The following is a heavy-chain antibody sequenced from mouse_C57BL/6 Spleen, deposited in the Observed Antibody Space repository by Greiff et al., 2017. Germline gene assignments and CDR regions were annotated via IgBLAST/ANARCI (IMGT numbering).Heavy chain of an antibody. V-gene: IGHV1-55*01. CDR3: ARSNSYDGYYYYFDY. Sequence: VQLQQPGAELVKPGASVKMSCKASGYTFTRYWITWVKQRPGQGLEWIGDIYPGSGSTKYNEKFKSKATLTVDTSSSTAYMQLSSLTSEDSAVYYCARSNSYDGYYYYFDYWGQGTTLTVSS. CDR1: GYTFTRYW. D-gene: IGHD2-3*01. J-gene: IGHJ2*01. CDR2: IYPGSGST.